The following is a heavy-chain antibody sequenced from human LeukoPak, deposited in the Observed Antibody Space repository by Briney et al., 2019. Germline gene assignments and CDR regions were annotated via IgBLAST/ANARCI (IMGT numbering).Heavy chain of an antibody. CDR3: ASIAVAGHGLFDY. CDR2: VHYIGST. V-gene: IGHV4-59*08. J-gene: IGHJ4*02. D-gene: IGHD6-19*01. CDR1: GGSISSYY. Sequence: PETLSLTCPLSGGSISSYYWSWIRQPPGKGLEGIGYVHYIGSTTYNPSLKSRATLPLATSKNQFSLNLSSLTAADTAGYSCASIAVAGHGLFDYWGQGTLVTVSS.